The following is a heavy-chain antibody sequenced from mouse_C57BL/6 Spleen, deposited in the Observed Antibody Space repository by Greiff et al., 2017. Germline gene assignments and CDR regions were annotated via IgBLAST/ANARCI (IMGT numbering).Heavy chain of an antibody. D-gene: IGHD2-4*01. J-gene: IGHJ3*01. CDR1: GYTFTSYG. CDR3: ASDWDYDEAWCAY. Sequence: QVQLQQSGAELARPGASVKLSCKASGYTFTSYGISWVKQRPGQGLEWIGEIYPRSGNTYYNEKFKGKATLTADKSSSTAYMELRSLTSEDSAVYFCASDWDYDEAWCAYWGQGTLVTVSA. V-gene: IGHV1-81*01. CDR2: IYPRSGNT.